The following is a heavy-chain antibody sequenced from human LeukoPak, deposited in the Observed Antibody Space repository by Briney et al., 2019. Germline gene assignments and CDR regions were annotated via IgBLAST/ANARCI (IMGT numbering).Heavy chain of an antibody. CDR2: IYYTGTT. CDR3: AKDRSVPAAIRTRGYYYYYMDV. Sequence: NPSQTLSLTCTVSGDSISSGGYYWSWIRQHPGKGLEWIGCIYYTGTTYYNTSLQSRVTISVDTSKNQISLKLSSVTAADTAVYYCAKDRSVPAAIRTRGYYYYYMDVWGKGTTVTVSS. V-gene: IGHV4-31*03. CDR1: GDSISSGGYY. J-gene: IGHJ6*03. D-gene: IGHD2-2*02.